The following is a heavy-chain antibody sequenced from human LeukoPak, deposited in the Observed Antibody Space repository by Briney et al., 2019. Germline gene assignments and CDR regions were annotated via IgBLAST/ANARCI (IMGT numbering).Heavy chain of an antibody. CDR3: AKDTYYDSSGTLDY. CDR1: GFTFDDYA. Sequence: GGSLRLSCAASGFTFDDYAMHWVRQAPGKGLEWVSGISWNSGSIGYADSVKGRFTISRDNAKNSLYLQMNSLRAEGTALYYCAKDTYYDSSGTLDYWGQGTLVTVSS. CDR2: ISWNSGSI. V-gene: IGHV3-9*01. D-gene: IGHD3-22*01. J-gene: IGHJ4*02.